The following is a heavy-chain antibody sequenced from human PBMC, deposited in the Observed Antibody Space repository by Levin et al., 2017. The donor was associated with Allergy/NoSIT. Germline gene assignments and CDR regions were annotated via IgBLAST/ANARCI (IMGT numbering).Heavy chain of an antibody. V-gene: IGHV3-72*01. D-gene: IGHD6-19*01. CDR3: ARGDSSGWSEAFDM. J-gene: IGHJ3*02. CDR1: GFTFSDHY. CDR2: SRDKANKYTT. Sequence: GESLKISCAASGFTFSDHYMDWVRQAPGKGLEWVGRSRDKANKYTTEYAASVKGRFTISRDDSKNSVYLQMNSLKTEDTAVYYCARGDSSGWSEAFDMWGQGTVVTVAS.